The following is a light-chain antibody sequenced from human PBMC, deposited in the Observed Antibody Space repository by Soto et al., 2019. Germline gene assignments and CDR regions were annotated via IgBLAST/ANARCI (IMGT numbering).Light chain of an antibody. CDR3: QQYRSTPQT. CDR2: WAS. Sequence: DIVMTQSPDSLAVSLGERATINCKSSQSVLYSSNNKNYLAWYQQKPGQPPKLLIYWASTRESGVPDRFSGSGSGTDFTLTISSLQAEDVAVYYCQQYRSTPQTFGQGTKVEIK. V-gene: IGKV4-1*01. CDR1: QSVLYSSNNKNY. J-gene: IGKJ1*01.